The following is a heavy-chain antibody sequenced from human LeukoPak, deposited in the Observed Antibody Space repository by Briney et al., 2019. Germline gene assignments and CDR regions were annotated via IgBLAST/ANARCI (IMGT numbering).Heavy chain of an antibody. J-gene: IGHJ2*01. Sequence: GGSLRLSWAASGFTFSDYYMTWLRKAPGKGLEWLSYISSGSTYTYYANSVKGRFTISRDNAKNSLYLQLNSLRAEDAAVYYCRREDYWYFDLWGRGTLVTVSS. CDR3: RREDYWYFDL. CDR2: ISSGSTYT. CDR1: GFTFSDYY. V-gene: IGHV3-11*05.